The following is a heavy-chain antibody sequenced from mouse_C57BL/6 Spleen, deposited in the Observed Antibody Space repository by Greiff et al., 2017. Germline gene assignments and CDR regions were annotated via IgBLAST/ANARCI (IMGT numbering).Heavy chain of an antibody. CDR3: TRERDYVAMDY. J-gene: IGHJ4*01. CDR2: ISSGGDYI. V-gene: IGHV5-9-1*02. Sequence: EVQLVESGEGLVKPGGSLKLSCAASGFTFSSYAMSLVRQTPEKRLEWVAYISSGGDYIYYADTVKGRFTISRDNARNTLYLQMSSLKSEDTAMYYCTRERDYVAMDYWGQGTSVTVSS. CDR1: GFTFSSYA.